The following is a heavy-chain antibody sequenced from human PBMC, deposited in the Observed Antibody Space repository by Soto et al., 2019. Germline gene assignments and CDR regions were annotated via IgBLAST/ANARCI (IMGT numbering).Heavy chain of an antibody. Sequence: QVQLVESGGGVVQPGRSLRLSCAASGFTLSSYVMWWVRQAPGKGLEWVAAISSDGNNKYYTDSVKGRFTISRDNSEYSLYLQMSSLGAEEVAVYYWARAVGSSGSCGSFAPWGPGTLVTVSS. D-gene: IGHD6-19*01. CDR3: ARAVGSSGSCGSFAP. CDR2: ISSDGNNK. CDR1: GFTLSSYV. J-gene: IGHJ5*02. V-gene: IGHV3-30-3*01.